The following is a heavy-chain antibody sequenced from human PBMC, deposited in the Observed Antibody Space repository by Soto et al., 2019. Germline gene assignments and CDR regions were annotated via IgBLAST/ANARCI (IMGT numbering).Heavy chain of an antibody. J-gene: IGHJ6*02. Sequence: QVQLVQSGAEVKKPGSSVKVSCKASGGTFSSYAISWVRQAPGQGLEWMGGIIPIFGTANYAQKFQGRVTITADESPSTAYMELSSLRSEDTAVYYCARSLRLGESPDYGMDVWGQGTTVTVSS. CDR1: GGTFSSYA. CDR3: ARSLRLGESPDYGMDV. D-gene: IGHD3-16*01. CDR2: IIPIFGTA. V-gene: IGHV1-69*01.